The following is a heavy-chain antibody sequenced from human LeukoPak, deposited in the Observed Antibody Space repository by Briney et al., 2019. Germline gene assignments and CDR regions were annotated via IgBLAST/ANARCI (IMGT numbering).Heavy chain of an antibody. D-gene: IGHD3-22*01. J-gene: IGHJ3*02. V-gene: IGHV3-20*04. Sequence: GGSLRLSCAGSGFSFDDYGMSWVRQGPRNGLERVSDINWNGGVTAYADSVKGRFTISRDNSKNTLYLQMNSLRAEDTAVYYCAKDPRITMIVVVTYDAFDIWGQGTMVTVSS. CDR2: INWNGGVT. CDR3: AKDPRITMIVVVTYDAFDI. CDR1: GFSFDDYG.